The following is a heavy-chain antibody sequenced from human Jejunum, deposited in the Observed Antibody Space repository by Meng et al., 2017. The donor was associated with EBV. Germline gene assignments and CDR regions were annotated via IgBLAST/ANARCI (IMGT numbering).Heavy chain of an antibody. Sequence: GAGGGLVKPGEALRLSCAASGFTFTNSHMTWVRQAPGKGLEWVGRIKRTTDGGTTDYAAPVKGRFTISRDDSKNTLYLQMNSLKTEDTAVYYCTDVGGDMIWGQGILVTVSS. CDR1: GFTFTNSH. D-gene: IGHD3-16*01. J-gene: IGHJ4*02. V-gene: IGHV3-15*01. CDR2: IKRTTDGGTT. CDR3: TDVGGDMI.